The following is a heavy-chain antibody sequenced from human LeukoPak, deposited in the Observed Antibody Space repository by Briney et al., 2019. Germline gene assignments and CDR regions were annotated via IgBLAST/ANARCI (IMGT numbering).Heavy chain of an antibody. D-gene: IGHD3-3*01. CDR2: IRYDGSNK. CDR1: GFTFSSYG. CDR3: AKRGDNFWSCIDY. V-gene: IGHV3-30*02. Sequence: PGGSLRLSGAASGFTFSSYGMHGVHKAPGKGLEWVAFIRYDGSNKYYADSVKGRFTISRDNFKNPLYLQMNSLSAEETAVYYCAKRGDNFWSCIDYWGQGTLVTVSS. J-gene: IGHJ4*02.